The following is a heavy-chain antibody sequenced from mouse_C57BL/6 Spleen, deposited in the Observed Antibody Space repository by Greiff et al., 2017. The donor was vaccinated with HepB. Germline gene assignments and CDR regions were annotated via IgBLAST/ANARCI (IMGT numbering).Heavy chain of an antibody. J-gene: IGHJ3*01. CDR1: GYTFTSYW. CDR3: ARSYYYGSSPSWFAY. V-gene: IGHV1-55*01. CDR2: IYPGSGST. D-gene: IGHD1-1*01. Sequence: VKLQQPGAELVKPGASVKMSCKASGYTFTSYWITWVKQRPGQGLEWIGDIYPGSGSTNYNEKFKSKATLTVDTSSSTAYMQLSSLTSEDSAVYYCARSYYYGSSPSWFAYWGQGTLVTVSA.